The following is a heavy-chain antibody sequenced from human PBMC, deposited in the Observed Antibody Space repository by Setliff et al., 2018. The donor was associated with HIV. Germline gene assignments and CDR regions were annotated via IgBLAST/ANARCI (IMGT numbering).Heavy chain of an antibody. CDR1: GYSISSAFY. CDR2: ISHSGTT. J-gene: IGHJ3*02. Sequence: SETLSLTCAVSGYSISSAFYWAWIRQPPGKGLEWVGSISHSGTTDYNPSLKSRVTISVDTSKNQFSLKLSSVSAADTAVYYCARAGYYSGWSGLDIWGQGTMVTVSS. CDR3: ARAGYYSGWSGLDI. D-gene: IGHD6-19*01. V-gene: IGHV4-38-2*01.